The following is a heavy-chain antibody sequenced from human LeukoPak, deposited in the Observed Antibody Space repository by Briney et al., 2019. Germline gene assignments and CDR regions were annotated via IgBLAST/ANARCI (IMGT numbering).Heavy chain of an antibody. CDR3: ARTPYGDYRFDY. J-gene: IGHJ4*02. CDR1: GGSISSGGYS. CDR2: IYHSGST. Sequence: SETLSLTCAVSGGSISSGGYSWSWIRQPPGKGLEWIGYIYHSGSTYYNPSLKSRVTISVDTSRNQFSLNVSSVTAADTAVYYCARTPYGDYRFDYWGQGTLVTVSS. D-gene: IGHD4-17*01. V-gene: IGHV4-30-2*05.